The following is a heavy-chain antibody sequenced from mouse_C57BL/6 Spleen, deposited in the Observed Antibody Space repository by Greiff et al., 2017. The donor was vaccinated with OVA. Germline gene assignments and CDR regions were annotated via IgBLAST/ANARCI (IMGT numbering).Heavy chain of an antibody. D-gene: IGHD1-1*01. V-gene: IGHV14-3*01. CDR3: ARVYGSSYDWYFDV. CDR2: IDPANGNT. CDR1: GFNIKNTY. Sequence: VHVKQSVAELVRPGASVKLSCTASGFNIKNTYMHWVKQRPEQGLEWIGRIDPANGNTKYAPKFQGKATITADTSSNTAYLQLSSLTSEDTAIYYCARVYGSSYDWYFDVWGTGTTVTVSS. J-gene: IGHJ1*03.